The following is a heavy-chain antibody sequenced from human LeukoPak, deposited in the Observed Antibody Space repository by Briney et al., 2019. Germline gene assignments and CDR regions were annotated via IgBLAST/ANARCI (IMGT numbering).Heavy chain of an antibody. D-gene: IGHD6-13*01. Sequence: SVKVSCKASGGTFSSYAISWVRQAPGQGLEWMGRIIPIFGTANYAQKFQSRVTITTDESTSTAYMELSSLRSEDTAVYYCARHGYSSNLFDYWGQGTLVTVSS. CDR3: ARHGYSSNLFDY. CDR1: GGTFSSYA. J-gene: IGHJ4*02. CDR2: IIPIFGTA. V-gene: IGHV1-69*05.